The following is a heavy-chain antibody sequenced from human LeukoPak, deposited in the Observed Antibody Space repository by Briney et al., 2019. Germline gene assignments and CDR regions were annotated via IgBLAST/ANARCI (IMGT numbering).Heavy chain of an antibody. CDR1: GYTLTAYY. CDR2: INPNSGGT. D-gene: IGHD3-22*01. Sequence: ASVKVCCKAAGYTLTAYYLHWVRQAPGQGLEWMGRINPNSGGTTYAQKFQGRVTMTRDTSIGTAYMELRSLRSDDTAVYYCARPYYESSGLYVDAFDIWGQGTMVTVSS. V-gene: IGHV1-2*06. J-gene: IGHJ3*02. CDR3: ARPYYESSGLYVDAFDI.